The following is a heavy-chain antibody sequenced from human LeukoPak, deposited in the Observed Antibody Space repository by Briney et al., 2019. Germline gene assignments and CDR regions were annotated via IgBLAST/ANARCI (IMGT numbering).Heavy chain of an antibody. J-gene: IGHJ5*02. V-gene: IGHV1-18*01. D-gene: IGHD2-2*01. CDR3: ARDVTSGPAAMRTINWFDP. CDR2: ISAYNGNT. CDR1: GYTFTSYG. Sequence: GASVKVSCKASGYTFTSYGISWVRQAPGQGLEWMGWISAYNGNTSYAQKLQGRVTMTTDTSTSTAYMELRSLRSDDTAVYYCARDVTSGPAAMRTINWFDPWGQGTLVTVSS.